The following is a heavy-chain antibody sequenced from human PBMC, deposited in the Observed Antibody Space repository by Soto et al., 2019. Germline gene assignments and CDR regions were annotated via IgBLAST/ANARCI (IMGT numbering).Heavy chain of an antibody. J-gene: IGHJ4*02. D-gene: IGHD6-19*01. CDR1: GASISRDH. Sequence: QVQLQESGPGLVKPSETLSLTCTVSGASISRDHWNWIRQPPGKGLEWIGEYSGSTNYNPSLKSLVTMSVDTSKNQFSLKLSSVTAADPAVYFCATYTSDGGGRGYWGQGTLVTVSS. CDR2: EYSGST. V-gene: IGHV4-59*08. CDR3: ATYTSDGGGRGY.